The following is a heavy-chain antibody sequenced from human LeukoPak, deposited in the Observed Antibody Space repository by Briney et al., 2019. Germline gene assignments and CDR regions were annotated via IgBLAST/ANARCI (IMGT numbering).Heavy chain of an antibody. Sequence: GGSLRLSCAASGFTFSSYAMHWVRQAPGKGLEWVAVISYDGSNKYYADSVKGRFTISRDNSKNTLYLQMNSLRAEDTAVYYCARVSFTMVRGVINYFDYWGQGTLVTVSS. CDR3: ARVSFTMVRGVINYFDY. CDR2: ISYDGSNK. D-gene: IGHD3-10*01. CDR1: GFTFSSYA. J-gene: IGHJ4*02. V-gene: IGHV3-30-3*01.